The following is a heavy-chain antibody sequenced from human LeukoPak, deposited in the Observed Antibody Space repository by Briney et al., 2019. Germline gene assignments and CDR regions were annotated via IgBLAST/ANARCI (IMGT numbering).Heavy chain of an antibody. D-gene: IGHD1-7*01. Sequence: GSLRLSCAASGFTFSSYAMSWVRQAPGKGLEWVGEINHRGSTNYNPSLKGRVTISVDTSKNQFSLKLSSVTAADTAVYYCARGNYDYFDYWGQGTLVTVSS. CDR2: INHRGST. CDR1: GFTFSSYA. CDR3: ARGNYDYFDY. J-gene: IGHJ4*02. V-gene: IGHV4-34*01.